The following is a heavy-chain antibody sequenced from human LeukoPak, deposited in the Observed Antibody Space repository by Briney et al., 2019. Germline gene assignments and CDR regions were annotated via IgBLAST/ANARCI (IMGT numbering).Heavy chain of an antibody. CDR2: IGPYNDDT. CDR1: GYTFTSHG. D-gene: IGHD3-16*01. J-gene: IGHJ4*02. V-gene: IGHV1-18*01. CDR3: ARDLNGAYD. Sequence: ASVKVSCKASGYTFTSHGLSWARQAPGQGLEWMGWIGPYNDDTYYAHKFQGRVTVTADTATTTAYLELRSLRSDDTAVYYCARDLNGAYDWGQGTLVTVSS.